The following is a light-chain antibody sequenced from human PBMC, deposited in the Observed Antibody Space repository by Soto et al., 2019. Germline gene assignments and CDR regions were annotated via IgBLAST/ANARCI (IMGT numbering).Light chain of an antibody. V-gene: IGKV3D-15*01. Sequence: EIVLTQSPGTLSLSPGERATLSCRASQSVSNNYLAWYQQKPGHAPRLLIYGASSRATGIPDRFSGSGCGTEFTLTISSLQSEDFAVFYCQQYNNWPPITFGQGTRLEI. J-gene: IGKJ5*01. CDR2: GAS. CDR3: QQYNNWPPIT. CDR1: QSVSNN.